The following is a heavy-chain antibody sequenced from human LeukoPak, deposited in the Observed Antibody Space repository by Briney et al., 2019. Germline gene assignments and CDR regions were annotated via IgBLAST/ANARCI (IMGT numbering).Heavy chain of an antibody. CDR3: ARGTCYYDSSGYYYLDY. V-gene: IGHV3-74*01. D-gene: IGHD3-22*01. CDR2: INSDGSST. J-gene: IGHJ4*02. CDR1: GFTFSSYW. Sequence: GGSLRLSCAASGFTFSSYWMHWVRQAPGKGLVWVSRINSDGSSTSYADSVKGRFTISRDNAKNTLYLQMNSLRAEDTAVYYCARGTCYYDSSGYYYLDYWGQGTLVTVSS.